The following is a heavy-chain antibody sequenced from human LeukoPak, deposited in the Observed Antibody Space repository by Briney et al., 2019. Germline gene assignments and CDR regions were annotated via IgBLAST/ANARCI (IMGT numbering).Heavy chain of an antibody. CDR1: GYTFTGYY. CDR2: INPNSGGT. J-gene: IGHJ6*03. CDR3: ARGALAAAGLYYYYYYYMHV. D-gene: IGHD6-13*01. Sequence: ASVKVSCKASGYTFTGYYMHWVRQAPGQGLEWMGRINPNSGGTNYAQKFQGRVTMTRDTSISTAYMELSRLRSDDTAVYYCARGALAAAGLYYYYYYYMHVWGKGTTLTVSS. V-gene: IGHV1-2*06.